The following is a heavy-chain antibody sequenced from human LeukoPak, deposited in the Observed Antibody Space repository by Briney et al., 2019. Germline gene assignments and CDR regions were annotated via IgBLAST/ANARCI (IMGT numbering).Heavy chain of an antibody. CDR3: ARGGFGVVIYDY. V-gene: IGHV4-34*01. Sequence: SETLSLTCAVYGGSFSGYYWSWIRQPPGKGLEWIGEINHSGSTNYNPSLKSRVTISVDTSKNQFSLKLSSVTAADTAVYYCARGGFGVVIYDYWGQGTLVTVSS. CDR2: INHSGST. J-gene: IGHJ4*02. D-gene: IGHD3-3*01. CDR1: GGSFSGYY.